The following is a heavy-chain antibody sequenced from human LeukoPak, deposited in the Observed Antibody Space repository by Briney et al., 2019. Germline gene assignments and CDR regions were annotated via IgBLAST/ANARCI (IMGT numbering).Heavy chain of an antibody. D-gene: IGHD6-19*01. CDR3: ASVAVPGTYDY. J-gene: IGHJ4*02. CDR1: GFPFRSYA. CDR2: ITLDGIST. Sequence: QPGGSLRLSCAASGFPFRSYAMHWVRQAPGKGLEYVSAITLDGISTYYPNSVKGRFTISRDNSKNTLYLQMGSLRAEDIAVYYCASVAVPGTYDYWGQGTLVTVSS. V-gene: IGHV3-64*01.